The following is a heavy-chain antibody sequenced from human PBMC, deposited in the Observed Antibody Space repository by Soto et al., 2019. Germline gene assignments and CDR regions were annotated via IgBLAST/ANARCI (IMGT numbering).Heavy chain of an antibody. CDR2: IYYSGST. CDR3: ARRRKEVTIFAVAPSAAYDAFDI. D-gene: IGHD3-3*01. Sequence: ASETLSLTCTVSGGSISSYYLSWIRQPPGKGLEWIGYIYYSGSTNYNPSLKSRVTISVDTSKNQFSLKLSSVTAADTAVYYCARRRKEVTIFAVAPSAAYDAFDIWGQGTMVTVSS. J-gene: IGHJ3*02. CDR1: GGSISSYY. V-gene: IGHV4-59*08.